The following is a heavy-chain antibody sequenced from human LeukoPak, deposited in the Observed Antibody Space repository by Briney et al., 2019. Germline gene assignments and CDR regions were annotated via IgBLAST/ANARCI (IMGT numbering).Heavy chain of an antibody. CDR1: GYTFTSYG. J-gene: IGHJ4*02. V-gene: IGHV1-18*01. CDR3: ARDYFPDSPYYYDSSGSQPIDY. CDR2: ISAYNGNT. D-gene: IGHD3-22*01. Sequence: GASVKVSCKASGYTFTSYGISWVRQAPGQGLEWMGWISAYNGNTNYAQKLQGRVTMTTDTSTSIAYMELRSLRSDDTAVYYCARDYFPDSPYYYDSSGSQPIDYWGQGTLVTVSS.